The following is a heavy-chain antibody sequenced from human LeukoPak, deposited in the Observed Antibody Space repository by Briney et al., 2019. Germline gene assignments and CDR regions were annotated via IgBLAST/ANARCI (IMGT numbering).Heavy chain of an antibody. CDR1: GYIFTSYD. CDR2: MNPNSGNT. D-gene: IGHD6-13*01. J-gene: IGHJ4*02. Sequence: GASVKVSCKASGYIFTSYDINWVRQATGQGLEWMGWMNPNSGNTGYAQKFQGRVTMTRNTSISTAYMELSSLRSEDTAVYYCARVGSSWYESDYWGQGTLVTVSS. V-gene: IGHV1-8*01. CDR3: ARVGSSWYESDY.